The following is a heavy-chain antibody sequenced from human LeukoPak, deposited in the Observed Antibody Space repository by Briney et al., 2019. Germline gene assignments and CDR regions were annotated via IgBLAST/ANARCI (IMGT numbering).Heavy chain of an antibody. Sequence: GGSLRLSCAASGFTFSNYWMHWVRQAPGKGLEWVSIIYSGGVTYYADSVKGRFTISRDNSKNTLYLQMNSLRAEDTAVYYCARVPEQYDRWFDPWGQGTLVTVSS. D-gene: IGHD1-1*01. V-gene: IGHV3-66*01. CDR2: IYSGGVT. J-gene: IGHJ5*02. CDR1: GFTFSNYW. CDR3: ARVPEQYDRWFDP.